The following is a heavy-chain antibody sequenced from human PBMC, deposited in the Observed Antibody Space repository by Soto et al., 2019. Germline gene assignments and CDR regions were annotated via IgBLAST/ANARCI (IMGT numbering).Heavy chain of an antibody. V-gene: IGHV3-11*01. Sequence: PGGSLRLSCATSGFTFSDYYMSWIRQAPGKWLEWVSYISSSGSTIYYADSVKGRFTISRDNAKNSLYLQMNSLRAEDTAVYYCASGPSGSYEDPPYYYYYYGMDVWGQGXTVTVYS. CDR2: ISSSGSTI. CDR1: GFTFSDYY. CDR3: ASGPSGSYEDPPYYYYYYGMDV. D-gene: IGHD1-26*01. J-gene: IGHJ6*02.